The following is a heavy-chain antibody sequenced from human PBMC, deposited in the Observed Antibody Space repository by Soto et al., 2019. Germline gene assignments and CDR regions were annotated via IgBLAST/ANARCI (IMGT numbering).Heavy chain of an antibody. CDR3: ARRYGTTFDY. CDR2: IYYSGST. J-gene: IGHJ4*02. D-gene: IGHD1-7*01. CDR1: GGSISSYY. V-gene: IGHV4-59*01. Sequence: SETLSLTCTVSGGSISSYYWSWIRQPPGKGLEWIGYIYYSGSTNYNPSLKSRVNISVDTSKNQFSLKLSYVTAADTAVYYCARRYGTTFDYWGQGTLVTVSS.